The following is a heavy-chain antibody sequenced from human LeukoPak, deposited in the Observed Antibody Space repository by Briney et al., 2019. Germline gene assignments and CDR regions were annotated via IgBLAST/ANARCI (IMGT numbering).Heavy chain of an antibody. J-gene: IGHJ3*02. CDR2: ISYDGSQK. CDR3: ASQIAAGI. D-gene: IGHD6-25*01. Sequence: PGGSLRLSCAASGFTFSSYGMHWVRQAPGKGLEWVAVISYDGSQKYYADSVKGRFTISRDNSKNTLYLQMNSLRAEDTAVYYCASQIAAGIWGQGTMVTVSS. CDR1: GFTFSSYG. V-gene: IGHV3-30*03.